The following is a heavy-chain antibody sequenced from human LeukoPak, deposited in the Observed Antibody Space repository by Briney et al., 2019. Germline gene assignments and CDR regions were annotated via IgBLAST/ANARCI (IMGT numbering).Heavy chain of an antibody. Sequence: GGSLRLSCAASGFPFSNYGMHWVRQAPGKGLEWVAVISYYGSNEYYADSVKGRCPISRDNSKNTLYLQINSLRAEDTAVYYCAGSWFYRDYFEYWGQGTLVTVSS. D-gene: IGHD3-10*01. CDR1: GFPFSNYG. CDR3: AGSWFYRDYFEY. V-gene: IGHV3-30*03. J-gene: IGHJ4*02. CDR2: ISYYGSNE.